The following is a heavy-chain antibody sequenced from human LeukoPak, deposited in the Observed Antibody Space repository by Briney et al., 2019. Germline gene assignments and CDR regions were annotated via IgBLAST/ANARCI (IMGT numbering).Heavy chain of an antibody. CDR3: ARLRDYYYNYMDV. CDR2: IYYSGST. V-gene: IGHV4-59*08. CDR1: GGSISSYY. J-gene: IGHJ6*03. Sequence: PSETLSLTCTVSGGSISSYYWSWIRPPPGKGLEWIGYIYYSGSTNYNPSLKSRVTISVNASKVQISLKLNSVTAADTAVYYCARLRDYYYNYMDVWGKGTTVTISS.